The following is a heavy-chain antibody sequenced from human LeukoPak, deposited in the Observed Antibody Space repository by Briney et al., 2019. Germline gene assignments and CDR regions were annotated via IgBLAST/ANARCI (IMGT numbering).Heavy chain of an antibody. CDR2: INPNSGGT. CDR3: ARGGHDYYDSSGNFDY. CDR1: GYTFTGYY. J-gene: IGHJ4*02. D-gene: IGHD3-22*01. V-gene: IGHV1-2*02. Sequence: GASVKVSCKASGYTFTGYYMHWVRQAPGQGLEWVGWINPNSGGTNYAQKLQGRVTMTRDTSISTAYMELSRLRSDDTAVYYCARGGHDYYDSSGNFDYWGQGTLVTVSS.